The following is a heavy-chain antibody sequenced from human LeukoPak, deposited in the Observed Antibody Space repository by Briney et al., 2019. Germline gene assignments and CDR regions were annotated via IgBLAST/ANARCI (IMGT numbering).Heavy chain of an antibody. CDR3: ARGCSGGSCFGDFDY. CDR1: GFTFSSYG. J-gene: IGHJ4*02. D-gene: IGHD2-15*01. CDR2: ISSRSSTI. V-gene: IGHV3-48*02. Sequence: PGGSLRLSCVASGFTFSSYGMNWVRQAPGKGLEWISYISSRSSTIYYADSVKGRFTISRDKAKNPLYLQMNSLRDEDTAVCYCARGCSGGSCFGDFDYWGQGTLGTVSS.